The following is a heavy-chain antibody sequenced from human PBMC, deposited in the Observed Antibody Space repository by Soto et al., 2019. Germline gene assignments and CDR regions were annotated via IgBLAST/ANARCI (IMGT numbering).Heavy chain of an antibody. J-gene: IGHJ4*02. V-gene: IGHV1-8*01. CDR2: MNPTSGNT. Sequence: QVQLVQSGAEVKKPGASVKVSCKASGYTFTSYDINWVRQATGQGLEWMGWMNPTSGNTGYAQKFQGRGTMTRNTSISTAYMELSSLRSEDTAVYYCASDLAYRGWYLVWGQGTLVTVSS. D-gene: IGHD6-19*01. CDR1: GYTFTSYD. CDR3: ASDLAYRGWYLV.